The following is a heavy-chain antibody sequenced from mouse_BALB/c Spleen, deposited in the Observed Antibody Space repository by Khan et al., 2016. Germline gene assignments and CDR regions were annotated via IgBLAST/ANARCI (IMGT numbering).Heavy chain of an antibody. Sequence: QIQLVQSVPELKKPGETVKISCKASGYTFTNFGMNWVKQAPGKGLEWMGWINTYTGEPTYADDFKGRFAFSLETSASTAYLQINNLKNEDTATYFCARPPYFSYTLDYWGQGTSVTVSS. CDR2: INTYTGEP. J-gene: IGHJ4*01. CDR1: GYTFTNFG. V-gene: IGHV9-3-1*01. CDR3: ARPPYFSYTLDY.